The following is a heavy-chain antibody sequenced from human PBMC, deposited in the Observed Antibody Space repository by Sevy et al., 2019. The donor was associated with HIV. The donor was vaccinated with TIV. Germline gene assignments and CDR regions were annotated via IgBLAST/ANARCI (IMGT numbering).Heavy chain of an antibody. CDR3: ARGGLLWFGELNNWFDP. CDR2: IYHSGST. D-gene: IGHD3-10*01. J-gene: IGHJ5*02. Sequence: SETLSLTCAVSGGSISSGGYSWSWIRQPPGKGLEWIGYIYHSGSTYYNPSLKSRVTISVDRFKNQFSLKLSSVTAADTAVYYCARGGLLWFGELNNWFDPWGQGTLVTVSS. CDR1: GGSISSGGYS. V-gene: IGHV4-30-2*01.